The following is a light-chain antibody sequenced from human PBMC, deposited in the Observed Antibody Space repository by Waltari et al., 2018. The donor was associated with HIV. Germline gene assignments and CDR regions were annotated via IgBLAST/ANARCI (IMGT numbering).Light chain of an antibody. CDR1: STDSRFYQS. Sequence: QSALTQPASVSGFLGPSINLSCPRISTDSRFYQSVSWYQQYPGKIPRLIIFDINNRPSGVSDHFSGSRSGNSASLTFSGLQSGDEAHYYCASNRLDYTLIFGGGTKLTVL. CDR3: ASNRLDYTLI. J-gene: IGLJ2*01. CDR2: DIN. V-gene: IGLV2-14*03.